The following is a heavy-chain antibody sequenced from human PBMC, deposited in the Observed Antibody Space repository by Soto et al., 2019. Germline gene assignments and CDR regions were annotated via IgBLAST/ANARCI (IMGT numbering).Heavy chain of an antibody. J-gene: IGHJ4*02. CDR1: GYTFTSYG. D-gene: IGHD3-16*01. CDR2: ISAYNGNT. V-gene: IGHV1-18*01. Sequence: GASVKVSCKASGYTFTSYGISWVRQAPGQGLEWMGWISAYNGNTNYAQKLQGRVTMTTDTSTSTAYMELRSLRSDDTAVYYCAREPYDYVWGSSPTDYWGQGTLVTVSS. CDR3: AREPYDYVWGSSPTDY.